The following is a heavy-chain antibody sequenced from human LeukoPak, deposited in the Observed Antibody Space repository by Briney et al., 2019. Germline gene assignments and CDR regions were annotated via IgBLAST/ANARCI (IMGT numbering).Heavy chain of an antibody. CDR2: IYASGST. CDR3: ARFCYGDYCFDY. V-gene: IGHV4-4*07. J-gene: IGHJ4*02. D-gene: IGHD4-17*01. Sequence: SETLSLTCTVSGGSISSYYWGWIRQPAGKGLEWIGRIYASGSTNYNPSLKSRVSMSVDKSKSQFSLKVSSVTAADTAVYYCARFCYGDYCFDYWGQGTLVTVSS. CDR1: GGSISSYY.